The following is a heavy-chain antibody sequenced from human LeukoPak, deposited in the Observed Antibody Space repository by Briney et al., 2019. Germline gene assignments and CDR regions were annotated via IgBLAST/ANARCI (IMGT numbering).Heavy chain of an antibody. Sequence: GGSLRLSCAASGFTFSSYEMNWVRQAPGKGLEWVSKISSGGSTTYYADSVKGRFTISRDNAKNSQYLQMNSLRAEDTAVYYCATSLVRGQGRLVTVSS. CDR1: GFTFSSYE. V-gene: IGHV3-48*03. J-gene: IGHJ4*02. CDR2: ISSGGSTT. D-gene: IGHD2/OR15-2a*01. CDR3: ATSLV.